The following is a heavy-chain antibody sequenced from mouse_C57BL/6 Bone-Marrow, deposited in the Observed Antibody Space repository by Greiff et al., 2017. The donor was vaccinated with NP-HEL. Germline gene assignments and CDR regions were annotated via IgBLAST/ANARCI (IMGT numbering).Heavy chain of an antibody. Sequence: EVQLQQSGAELVRPGASVKLSCTASGFNIKDDYMHWVKQRPEQGLEWIGWIDPENGDTEYASKFQGKATITADTSSNTAYLQLSSLTSEDTAVYYCTPSVTTGPYYAMDYWGQGTSVTVSS. CDR3: TPSVTTGPYYAMDY. J-gene: IGHJ4*01. CDR2: IDPENGDT. V-gene: IGHV14-4*01. D-gene: IGHD2-2*01. CDR1: GFNIKDDY.